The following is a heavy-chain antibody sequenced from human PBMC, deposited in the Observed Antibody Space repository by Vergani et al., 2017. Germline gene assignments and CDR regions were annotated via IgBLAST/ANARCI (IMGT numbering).Heavy chain of an antibody. CDR1: GYTFTSYY. D-gene: IGHD2-15*01. V-gene: IGHV1-46*01. CDR3: ARDLGYCSGGSCYEGAFDI. Sequence: QVQLVQSGAEVKKPGASVQVSCKASGYTFTSYYMHWVRQAPGQGLEWMGIINPSGGSTSYAQKFQGRVTMTRDTSTSTVYMELSSLRSEDTAVYYCARDLGYCSGGSCYEGAFDIWGQGTMVTVSS. CDR2: INPSGGST. J-gene: IGHJ3*02.